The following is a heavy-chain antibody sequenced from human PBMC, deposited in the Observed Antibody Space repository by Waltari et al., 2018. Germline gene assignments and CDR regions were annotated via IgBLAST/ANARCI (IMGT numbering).Heavy chain of an antibody. Sequence: QVQLVESGGGVVQPGRSLRLSCAASGFTFSSYAMHWVRQAPGKGLEWVAVISYDGSNKYYADSVKGRVTISRDNSKNTLYLQMNSLRAEDTAVYYCARARQDDILTIDYWGQGTLVTVSS. CDR1: GFTFSSYA. D-gene: IGHD3-9*01. CDR3: ARARQDDILTIDY. CDR2: ISYDGSNK. J-gene: IGHJ4*02. V-gene: IGHV3-30-3*01.